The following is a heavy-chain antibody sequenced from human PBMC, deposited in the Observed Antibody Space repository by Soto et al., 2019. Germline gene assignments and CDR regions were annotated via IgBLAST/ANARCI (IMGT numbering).Heavy chain of an antibody. Sequence: GGSLRLSCATSGFTFRTYAMHWVRQAPGKGLEWVAVISYDGSNTYYADSVKGRFTISRDSSKNTLYLQMNSLRTEDSAVYYCARDSETNGYSYDYFDYWGQGTLVTVSS. D-gene: IGHD5-18*01. CDR3: ARDSETNGYSYDYFDY. CDR2: ISYDGSNT. CDR1: GFTFRTYA. J-gene: IGHJ4*02. V-gene: IGHV3-30*04.